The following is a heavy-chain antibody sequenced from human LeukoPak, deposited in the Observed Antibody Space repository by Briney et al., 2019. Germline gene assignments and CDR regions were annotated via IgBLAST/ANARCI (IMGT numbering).Heavy chain of an antibody. V-gene: IGHV7-4-1*02. J-gene: IGHJ4*02. CDR3: ARPRDSSDYYFDY. CDR1: GYTFTSYA. D-gene: IGHD3-22*01. CDR2: INTNTGNP. Sequence: ASVKVSCTASGYTFTSYAMNWVRQAPGQGLEWMGWINTNTGNPMYAQGFTGRFVFSLDTSVGTAYLQISSLKAEDTAVYYCARPRDSSDYYFDYWGQGTLVTVSS.